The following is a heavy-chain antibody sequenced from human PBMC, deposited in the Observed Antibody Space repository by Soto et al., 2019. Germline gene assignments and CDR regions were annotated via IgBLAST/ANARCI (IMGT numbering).Heavy chain of an antibody. CDR2: VYHTGST. Sequence: QLQLQESDSGLVKPSQTLSLTCTVSGGSIISGGFSWSWIRQPPGRGLEWIGYVYHTGSTYHNPSLKSRVTISVDTSKNQFSLKLSSVTAADTAVCFCARGQFVSWSGYKGAWFDPWGQGTLVTVSS. CDR3: ARGQFVSWSGYKGAWFDP. D-gene: IGHD3-3*01. V-gene: IGHV4-30-2*01. J-gene: IGHJ5*02. CDR1: GGSIISGGFS.